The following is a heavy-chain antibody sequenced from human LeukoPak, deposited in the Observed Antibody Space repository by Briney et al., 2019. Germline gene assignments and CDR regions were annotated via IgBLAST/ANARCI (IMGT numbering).Heavy chain of an antibody. V-gene: IGHV3-23*01. D-gene: IGHD6-13*01. Sequence: PGGSLRLSCAASGFTFSSYAMSWVRQAPGKGLEWVSALSGIGDSTYYADSVKGRFTISRDNSKNTLYLQMSSLRAEDTAVYYCAKNLCGSTWCRPPYDYWGQGTLVTVSS. J-gene: IGHJ4*02. CDR3: AKNLCGSTWCRPPYDY. CDR2: LSGIGDST. CDR1: GFTFSSYA.